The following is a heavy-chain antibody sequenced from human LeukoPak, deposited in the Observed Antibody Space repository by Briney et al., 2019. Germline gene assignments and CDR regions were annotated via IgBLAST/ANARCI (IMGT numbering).Heavy chain of an antibody. CDR3: AGEGVVMTYYFDY. CDR1: GGSFSGYY. Sequence: TSETLSLTCAVYGGSFSGYYWSWIRQPPGKGLEWIGEINHSGSTNYNPSLKSRVTISVDTSKNQFSLKLSSVTAADTAVYYCAGEGVVMTYYFDYWGQGTLVTVSS. V-gene: IGHV4-34*01. D-gene: IGHD3-3*01. J-gene: IGHJ4*02. CDR2: INHSGST.